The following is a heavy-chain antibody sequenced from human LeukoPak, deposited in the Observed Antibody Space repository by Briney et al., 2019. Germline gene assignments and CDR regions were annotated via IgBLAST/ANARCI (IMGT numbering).Heavy chain of an antibody. J-gene: IGHJ5*02. V-gene: IGHV4-38-2*02. CDR2: IYHSGST. CDR3: ATGWSGYYWTT. Sequence: SETLSLTCSVSGYSISSGYYWGWIRQPPGKGLEWIGSIYHSGSTYYNTSLKSRVTISVDTSKNQFSLKLNSVTAADTAVYYCATGWSGYYWTTWGQGTLVAVSS. D-gene: IGHD3-3*01. CDR1: GYSISSGYY.